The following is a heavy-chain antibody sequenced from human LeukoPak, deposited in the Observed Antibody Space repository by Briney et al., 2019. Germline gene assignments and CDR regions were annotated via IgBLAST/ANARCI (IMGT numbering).Heavy chain of an antibody. J-gene: IGHJ6*02. CDR1: GDSIGSYF. CDR2: IYHSGST. V-gene: IGHV4-59*01. Sequence: SETLSLTCTVSGDSIGSYFWSWIRQSPGKGLEWIRHIYHSGSTNYNPSLKSRVSISVDTAKNQFSLKLTSVTSADTAVYYCARDGPAYTSRWYDYYYGLDVWGQGTTVTVSS. CDR3: ARDGPAYTSRWYDYYYGLDV. D-gene: IGHD2-2*01.